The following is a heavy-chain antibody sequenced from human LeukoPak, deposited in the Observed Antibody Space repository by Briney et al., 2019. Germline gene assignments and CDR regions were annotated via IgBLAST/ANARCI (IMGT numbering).Heavy chain of an antibody. CDR2: ISYDGSNK. J-gene: IGHJ5*02. Sequence: GGSLRLSCAASGFTFSSYAMSWVRQAPGKGLEWVAVISYDGSNKYYADSVKGRFTISRDNSKNTLYLQMNSLRAEDTAVYSCARDAIVVVPAGWFDPWGQGTLVTVSS. D-gene: IGHD2-2*01. V-gene: IGHV3-30-3*01. CDR3: ARDAIVVVPAGWFDP. CDR1: GFTFSSYA.